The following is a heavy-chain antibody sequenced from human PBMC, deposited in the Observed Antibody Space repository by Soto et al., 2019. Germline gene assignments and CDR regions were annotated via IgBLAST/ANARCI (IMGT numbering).Heavy chain of an antibody. Sequence: QVQLVQSGAEVKKPGASVKVSCQTSGYNFSAYYFNWVRQAAGQGPEWMGWLNPRNGQTGYVQKFRGRVTMTRDTSIATVYLELSRLSSEDTAIYFCARETDTSMVDYWGQGTLVTVSS. CDR3: ARETDTSMVDY. CDR2: LNPRNGQT. D-gene: IGHD5-18*01. V-gene: IGHV1-8*01. CDR1: GYNFSAYY. J-gene: IGHJ4*02.